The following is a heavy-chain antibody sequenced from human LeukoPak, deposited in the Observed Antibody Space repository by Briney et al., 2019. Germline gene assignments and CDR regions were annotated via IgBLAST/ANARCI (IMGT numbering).Heavy chain of an antibody. CDR1: GGSISSGGYY. Sequence: SETLSLTCSVFGGSISSGGYYWTWIRQRPGKGLEWIGYIYYSGSTYYNPSLKSRVIISLDTSKNQFSLKLSSVTAADSAVYYCARASSPGYYFDFWGQGTLVTVSS. CDR3: ARASSPGYYFDF. V-gene: IGHV4-31*03. D-gene: IGHD2-2*01. CDR2: IYYSGST. J-gene: IGHJ4*02.